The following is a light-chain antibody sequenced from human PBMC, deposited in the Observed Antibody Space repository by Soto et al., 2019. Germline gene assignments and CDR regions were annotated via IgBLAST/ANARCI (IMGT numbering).Light chain of an antibody. CDR1: QSVSSSY. CDR2: GAP. V-gene: IGKV3-20*01. CDR3: QQYSSSPIT. J-gene: IGKJ5*01. Sequence: GHRGTLSCRASQSVSSSYLTWYQQKPGQAPRLLIYGAPTRATSIPARFSGSGSGADFSLTISRLDPEDFAVYYCQQYSSSPITFGQGTRLEIK.